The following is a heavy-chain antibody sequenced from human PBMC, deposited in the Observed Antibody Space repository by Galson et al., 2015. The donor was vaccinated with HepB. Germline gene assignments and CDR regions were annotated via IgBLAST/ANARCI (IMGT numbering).Heavy chain of an antibody. Sequence: SVKVSCKASGYTFTSYAMHWVRQAPGQRLEWMGWINAGNGNTKYSQKFQGRVTITRDTSASTAYMELSSLRSEDTAVYYCAREGIAAAGLLDAFDIWGQGTMVTVSS. D-gene: IGHD6-13*01. CDR2: INAGNGNT. CDR3: AREGIAAAGLLDAFDI. V-gene: IGHV1-3*01. J-gene: IGHJ3*02. CDR1: GYTFTSYA.